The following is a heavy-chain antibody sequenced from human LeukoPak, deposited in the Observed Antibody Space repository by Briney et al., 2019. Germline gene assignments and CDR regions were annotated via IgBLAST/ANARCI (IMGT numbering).Heavy chain of an antibody. D-gene: IGHD6-13*01. CDR1: GYTFTSYV. V-gene: IGHV1-18*01. J-gene: IGHJ6*03. CDR3: AREVSTAGPYYYYYYYMDV. CDR2: ISAYNGNT. Sequence: GASVKVSCKASGYTFTSYVISWVRQAPGQGLEWMGWISAYNGNTNYAQKLQGRVTMTTDTSTSTAYMELRSLRSDDTAVYYCAREVSTAGPYYYYYYYMDVWGKGTTVTVS.